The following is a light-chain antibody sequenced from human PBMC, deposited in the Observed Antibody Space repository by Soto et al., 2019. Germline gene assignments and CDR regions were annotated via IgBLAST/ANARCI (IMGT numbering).Light chain of an antibody. CDR2: GAS. Sequence: EIVFTQSPGTLSLSPGERATLSCRASQSVSSSYLAWYQRKPGQAPKLLIYGASSRATGIPDRFSGSGSGTDFTLTISRLEPEDSAVYYCQQYGSSPLTFGGGTKVDIK. V-gene: IGKV3-20*01. CDR1: QSVSSSY. J-gene: IGKJ4*01. CDR3: QQYGSSPLT.